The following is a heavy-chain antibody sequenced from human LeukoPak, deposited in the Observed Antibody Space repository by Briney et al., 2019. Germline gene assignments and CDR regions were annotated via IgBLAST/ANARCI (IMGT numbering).Heavy chain of an antibody. J-gene: IGHJ5*01. CDR2: ISGDGVST. D-gene: IGHD3-22*01. V-gene: IGHV3-43*02. Sequence: GGSLRLSCAAPGFNFDDYAIHWVRHAPGKGLEWVSLISGDGVSTFYADSVKGRFTISRDNSKNSLYLQMSSLRSEDTALYYCARESDSSGWYDSWGQGTLVTVSS. CDR3: ARESDSSGWYDS. CDR1: GFNFDDYA.